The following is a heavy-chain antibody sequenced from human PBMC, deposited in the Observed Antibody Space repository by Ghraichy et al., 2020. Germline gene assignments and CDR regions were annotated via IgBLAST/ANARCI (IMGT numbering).Heavy chain of an antibody. CDR3: ANNFGDYYYGMDV. Sequence: SVKVSCKASGYTFTGYYMHWVRQAPGQGLEWMGRINPNSGGTNYAQKFQGRVTMTRDTSISTAYMELSRLRSDDTAVYYCANNFGDYYYGMDVWGQGTTVTVSS. CDR2: INPNSGGT. V-gene: IGHV1-2*06. D-gene: IGHD3-3*01. CDR1: GYTFTGYY. J-gene: IGHJ6*02.